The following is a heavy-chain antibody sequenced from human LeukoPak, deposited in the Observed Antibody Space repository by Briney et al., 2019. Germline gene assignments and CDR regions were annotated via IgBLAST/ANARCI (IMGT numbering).Heavy chain of an antibody. CDR2: IYYSGST. D-gene: IGHD3-22*01. Sequence: PSETLSLTCTVSAGSISSSSYYWGWLRQPPGKGLEWIGRIYYSGSTYYNPSLKSRFTISVDTSKNQFSLKLSSVTAADTAVYYCARERTGYYYDSSGYYNYWGQGTLVTVSS. CDR1: AGSISSSSYY. J-gene: IGHJ4*02. CDR3: ARERTGYYYDSSGYYNY. V-gene: IGHV4-39*07.